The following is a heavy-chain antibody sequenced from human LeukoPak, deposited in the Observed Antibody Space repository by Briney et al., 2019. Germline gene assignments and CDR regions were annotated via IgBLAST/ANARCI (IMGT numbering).Heavy chain of an antibody. CDR1: GYTFTGYY. V-gene: IGHV1-2*02. CDR3: ARDLTPDSMIVVVTRGEFDY. Sequence: ASVKVSCKASGYTFTGYYMHWVRQAPGQGLERMGWINPNSGGTSYAQKFQGRVTMTRDTSISTAYMELSRLRSDDTAVYYCARDLTPDSMIVVVTRGEFDYWGQGTLVTVSS. D-gene: IGHD3-22*01. CDR2: INPNSGGT. J-gene: IGHJ4*02.